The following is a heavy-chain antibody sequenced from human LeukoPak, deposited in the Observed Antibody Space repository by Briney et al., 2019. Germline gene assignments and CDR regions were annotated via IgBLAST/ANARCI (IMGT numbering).Heavy chain of an antibody. Sequence: GGSLRLSCAASGFTFSSYSMNWVRQAPGKGLEWISYISSGGSPTYYAESVKGRFTISRDNPRNTLYLQMNSLRAEDTAVYYCARGGSSWSALGYFDYWGQGTLVTVSS. CDR3: ARGGSSWSALGYFDY. CDR1: GFTFSSYS. D-gene: IGHD3-3*01. J-gene: IGHJ4*02. V-gene: IGHV3-48*01. CDR2: ISSGGSPT.